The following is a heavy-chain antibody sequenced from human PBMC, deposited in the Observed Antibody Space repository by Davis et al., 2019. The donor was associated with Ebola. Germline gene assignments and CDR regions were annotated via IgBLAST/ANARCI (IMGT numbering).Heavy chain of an antibody. D-gene: IGHD6-6*01. Sequence: ESLKISCSASGFTFSSYAMHWVRQAPGKGLEYVSAISSNGGSTYYADSVKGRFTISRHNSKNTLYLQMNSLRAEDTAVYYCARSLSSSSSSWGQGTLVTVSS. CDR2: ISSNGGST. CDR1: GFTFSSYA. J-gene: IGHJ5*02. CDR3: ARSLSSSSSS. V-gene: IGHV3-64*04.